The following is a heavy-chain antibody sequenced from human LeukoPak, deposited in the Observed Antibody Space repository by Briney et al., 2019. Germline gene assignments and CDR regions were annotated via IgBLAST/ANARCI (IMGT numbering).Heavy chain of an antibody. CDR3: ARDHSGFISYYDSSGYSTGAFDI. J-gene: IGHJ3*02. CDR2: IYSGGST. D-gene: IGHD3-22*01. Sequence: GGSLRLSCAASGFTVSSNDMSWVRQAPGKGLEGVSVIYSGGSTYYADSGKGRFTISRENSKNTLYLQMNSLRAEDTAVYYCARDHSGFISYYDSSGYSTGAFDIWGQGTMVTVSS. V-gene: IGHV3-66*02. CDR1: GFTVSSND.